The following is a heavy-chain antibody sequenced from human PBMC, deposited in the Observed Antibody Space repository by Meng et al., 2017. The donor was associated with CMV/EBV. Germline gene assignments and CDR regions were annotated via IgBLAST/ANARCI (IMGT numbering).Heavy chain of an antibody. Sequence: SETLSLTYIVSGGSISRHGYYWAWIRQPPGKGLEWIGSIYYAGRTYDSPSLKSRATISVQSSKNPFSLKAFSVTDADTAVYSCARVVRGLNRYLYYSAMDVWGQGTSVTVSS. J-gene: IGHJ6*02. CDR1: GGSISRHGYY. CDR2: IYYAGRT. V-gene: IGHV4-39*07. CDR3: ARVVRGLNRYLYYSAMDV. D-gene: IGHD3-16*02.